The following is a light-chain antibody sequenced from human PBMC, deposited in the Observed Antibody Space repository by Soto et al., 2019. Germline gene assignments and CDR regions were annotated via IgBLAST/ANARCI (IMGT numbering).Light chain of an antibody. CDR3: QQRSDWPPWT. J-gene: IGKJ1*01. Sequence: EIVLTQSPATLSLSPGERATLSCRASQSVGSSLAWYQQKPGQAPRLLIYDASNRATGIPARFSGSGSGTDFTLTISSLEPEDFAVYYCQQRSDWPPWTFGQGTKVDIK. V-gene: IGKV3-11*01. CDR1: QSVGSS. CDR2: DAS.